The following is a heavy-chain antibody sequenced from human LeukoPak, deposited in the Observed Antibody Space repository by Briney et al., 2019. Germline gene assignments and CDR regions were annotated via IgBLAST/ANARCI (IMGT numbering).Heavy chain of an antibody. CDR3: ARHQSMYSSSWMRY. CDR2: IFYSGNT. V-gene: IGHV4-39*01. Sequence: SETLSLTCTVSGGSISTNSYYRGWIRQPPGKGLEWIGSIFYSGNTYYNSSLRSRVTISVDRSKNQFSLKLSSVTVADTAVYYCARHQSMYSSSWMRYWGQGTLVAVSS. D-gene: IGHD6-13*01. CDR1: GGSISTNSYY. J-gene: IGHJ4*02.